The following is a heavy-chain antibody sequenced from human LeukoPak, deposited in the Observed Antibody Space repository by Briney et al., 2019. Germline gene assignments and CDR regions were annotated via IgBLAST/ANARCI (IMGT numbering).Heavy chain of an antibody. CDR2: ISSSSSNI. V-gene: IGHV3-21*01. CDR1: GFTFSSYS. J-gene: IGHJ5*02. D-gene: IGHD6-6*01. CDR3: AREGIAARLVGGWFDP. Sequence: PGGSLRLSCAASGFTFSSYSMNWVRQAPGKGLEWVSSISSSSSNIYYADSVKGRFTISRDNAKNSLYLQMNSLRAEDTAVYYCAREGIAARLVGGWFDPWGQGTLVTVSS.